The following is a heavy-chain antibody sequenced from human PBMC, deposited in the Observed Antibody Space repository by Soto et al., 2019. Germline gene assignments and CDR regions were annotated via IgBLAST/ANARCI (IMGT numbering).Heavy chain of an antibody. CDR2: SHQSGNT. Sequence: QVQLQESGPGLVKPSGTLSLTCAVSGVSIGSHDWWTWVRQPPGKGLEWIGESHQSGNTNYNSSRESRVTISLDKSKNHFSLQFSSVTVADTAVYYCATRDTGRVYWGQGTLVTVSS. V-gene: IGHV4-4*02. J-gene: IGHJ4*02. CDR3: ATRDTGRVY. D-gene: IGHD5-18*01. CDR1: GVSIGSHDW.